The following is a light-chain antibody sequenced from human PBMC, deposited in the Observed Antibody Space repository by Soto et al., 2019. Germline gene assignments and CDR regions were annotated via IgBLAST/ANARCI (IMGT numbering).Light chain of an antibody. CDR3: LLDFSYFWA. CDR1: QDIRSA. CDR2: AAS. J-gene: IGKJ1*01. V-gene: IGKV1-6*01. Sequence: IQLAQSPSSLSASVGDRVTITCRASQDIRSALGWYQQKPGKVPKLLIYAASTLQSGVPSRFSGSRYGTDFNLTISSLQTEDFATYYCLLDFSYFWAFGQGTKVDIK.